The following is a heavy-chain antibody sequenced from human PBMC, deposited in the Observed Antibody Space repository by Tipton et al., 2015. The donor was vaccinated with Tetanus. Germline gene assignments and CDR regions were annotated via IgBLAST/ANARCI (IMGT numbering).Heavy chain of an antibody. CDR3: ASTQPIGWYFDL. V-gene: IGHV4-31*03. J-gene: IGHJ2*01. Sequence: TLSLTCTVSGGSISSGAYYWSWIRQHPGKGLEWIGYIYYSGSTFYNPSLKSRDTISVDTSKNQFSLKLSSVTAADTAVYYCASTQPIGWYFDLWGRGTLLTVSS. D-gene: IGHD1-1*01. CDR2: IYYSGST. CDR1: GGSISSGAYY.